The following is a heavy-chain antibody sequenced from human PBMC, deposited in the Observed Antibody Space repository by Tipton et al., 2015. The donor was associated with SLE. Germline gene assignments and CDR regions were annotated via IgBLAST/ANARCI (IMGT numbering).Heavy chain of an antibody. J-gene: IGHJ4*02. CDR3: SRDPRSLDF. D-gene: IGHD1-26*01. CDR1: GFSISGYW. CDR2: IKQDGSEK. V-gene: IGHV3-7*01. Sequence: SLRLSCAASGFSISGYWMNWVRQAPGKGLEWVATIKQDGSEKYYVDSVKGRFTISKDNAKKSLDLQMNSLTAEDTAVYYCSRDPRSLDFWGPGTLVTVSS.